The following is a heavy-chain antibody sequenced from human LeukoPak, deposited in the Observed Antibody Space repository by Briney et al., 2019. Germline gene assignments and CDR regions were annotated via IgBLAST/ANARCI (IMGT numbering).Heavy chain of an antibody. D-gene: IGHD3-10*01. V-gene: IGHV4-30-4*01. Sequence: PSETLSLTCTVSGGSISSGDYYWSWIRQPPGRVLESNGYIYYSGSTYYNPTLKSRVTISVDTSKNQFSLKLSSVTAADTAVYHCARDLYYYGSGDYYYGMDVWGKGTTVTVSS. CDR2: IYYSGST. CDR1: GGSISSGDYY. CDR3: ARDLYYYGSGDYYYGMDV. J-gene: IGHJ6*04.